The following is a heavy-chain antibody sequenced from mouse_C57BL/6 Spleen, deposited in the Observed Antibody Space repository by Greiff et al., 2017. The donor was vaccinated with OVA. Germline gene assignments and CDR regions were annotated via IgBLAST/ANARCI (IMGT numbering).Heavy chain of an antibody. CDR2: IDPSDSYT. D-gene: IGHD1-1*01. CDR3: ARSATTVNWYFDV. Sequence: QVQLQQPGAELVKPGASVKLSCKASGYTFTSYWMQWVKQRPGQGLEWIGEIDPSDSYTNYNQKFKGKATLTVDTSSSTAYMQLSSLTSEDSAVYYCARSATTVNWYFDVWGTGTTVTVSS. CDR1: GYTFTSYW. J-gene: IGHJ1*03. V-gene: IGHV1-50*01.